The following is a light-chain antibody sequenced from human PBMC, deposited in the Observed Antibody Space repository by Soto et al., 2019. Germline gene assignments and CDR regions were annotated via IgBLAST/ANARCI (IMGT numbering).Light chain of an antibody. V-gene: IGKV3-20*01. J-gene: IGKJ1*01. Sequence: EIVMTQSPATLSVSPGERATLSCMASQSVSNNYLAWYQQKPGQAPRLLMYGISRRATGIPDRFSGSGSGTDFTLTITRLEPEDFAVYYCQQYVTSSPRTFGQGTKVDIK. CDR1: QSVSNNY. CDR3: QQYVTSSPRT. CDR2: GIS.